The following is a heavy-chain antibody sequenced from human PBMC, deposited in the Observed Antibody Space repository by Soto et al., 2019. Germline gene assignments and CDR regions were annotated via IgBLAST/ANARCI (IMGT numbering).Heavy chain of an antibody. CDR3: AHFSELECFEP. Sequence: SETLSLTCTVSGGSISRYFWSWIRQSPGKGLEWIGYIFYTGSTTYNPSLKSRVTISIDTSKNQFSLKLSSLTAADTAVYYCAHFSELECFEPWGQGTLVTV. CDR1: GGSISRYF. J-gene: IGHJ5*02. V-gene: IGHV4-59*01. CDR2: IFYTGST. D-gene: IGHD1-7*01.